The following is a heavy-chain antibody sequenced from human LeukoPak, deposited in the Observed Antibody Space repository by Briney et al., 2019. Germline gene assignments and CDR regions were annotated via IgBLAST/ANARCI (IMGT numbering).Heavy chain of an antibody. J-gene: IGHJ4*02. CDR2: IYPGDSDT. V-gene: IGHV5-51*01. D-gene: IGHD5-18*01. CDR3: ARQGRGYSYGQELYFDY. Sequence: GESLKISCKGSGYSFTSYWIGWVRQMPGKGLEWMGIIYPGDSDTRYSPSFQGQVTISADKSISTAYLQWSSLKASDTAMYYCARQGRGYSYGQELYFDYWGQGTLVTVSS. CDR1: GYSFTSYW.